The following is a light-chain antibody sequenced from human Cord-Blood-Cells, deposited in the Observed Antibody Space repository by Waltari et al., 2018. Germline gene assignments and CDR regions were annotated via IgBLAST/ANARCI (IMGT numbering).Light chain of an antibody. J-gene: IGLJ3*02. V-gene: IGLV1-40*01. CDR1: SSNIGAGYD. CDR3: QSYDSSLSGWV. CDR2: GNS. Sequence: QSVLTQPPSVSGAPGQRVTISCTGSSSNIGAGYDVHWYQQLPGTAPKLLIYGNSNRPSGVPDRFSGSRSGTAASRAITELQAEDEADYYCQSYDSSLSGWVFGGGTKLTVL.